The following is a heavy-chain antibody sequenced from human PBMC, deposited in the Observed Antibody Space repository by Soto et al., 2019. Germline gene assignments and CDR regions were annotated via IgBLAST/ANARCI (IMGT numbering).Heavy chain of an antibody. CDR3: ARESAGSHKNNWFDP. Sequence: PSETLSLTCTVSGGSISTYYWSWVRQPPGKGLEWIGYIHYSGSTYFNPSHKSRVNMSLDMSSNQLSLHLKSVTAADTAVYYCARESAGSHKNNWFDPWGQGTLVTVS. D-gene: IGHD3-10*01. J-gene: IGHJ5*02. V-gene: IGHV4-59*01. CDR2: IHYSGST. CDR1: GGSISTYY.